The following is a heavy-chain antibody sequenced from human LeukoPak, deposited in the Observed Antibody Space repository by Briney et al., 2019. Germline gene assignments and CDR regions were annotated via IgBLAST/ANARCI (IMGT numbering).Heavy chain of an antibody. J-gene: IGHJ6*03. CDR2: ISGSGGST. Sequence: GGSLRLSCAASGFTFSSYAMSWVRQAPGKGLEWVSGISGSGGSTYYADSVKGRFTISRDNAKNSLYLQMNSLRAEDTAVYYCARRSGVVPAAIWSYYYMDVWGKGTTVTVSS. V-gene: IGHV3-23*01. CDR1: GFTFSSYA. CDR3: ARRSGVVPAAIWSYYYMDV. D-gene: IGHD2-2*02.